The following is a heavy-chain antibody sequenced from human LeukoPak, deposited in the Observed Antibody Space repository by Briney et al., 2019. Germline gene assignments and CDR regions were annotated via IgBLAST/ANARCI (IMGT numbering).Heavy chain of an antibody. Sequence: PGGSLRLSCAASGFTLSSYSMNWVRQAPGKGLEWVSSISSSSSYIYYADSVKGRFTISRDNAKNSLYLQMNSLRAEDTAVYYCAREPPLSIVGATAGVDYWGQGTLVTVSS. V-gene: IGHV3-21*01. CDR3: AREPPLSIVGATAGVDY. J-gene: IGHJ4*02. D-gene: IGHD1-26*01. CDR1: GFTLSSYS. CDR2: ISSSSSYI.